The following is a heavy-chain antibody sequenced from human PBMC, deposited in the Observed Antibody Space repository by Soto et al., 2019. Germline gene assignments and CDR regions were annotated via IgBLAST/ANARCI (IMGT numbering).Heavy chain of an antibody. CDR1: GYMFTTYG. CDR3: ARTGGGMAARPLEY. D-gene: IGHD6-6*01. Sequence: QVQLMQSGGEVKMPGASVEVSCKTSGYMFTTYGMSWVRQAPGQGLEWMAWISAYNGNKKYAQKFEGRVTMTTDTSTSPVSMELRDLPSDDTAIYYWARTGGGMAARPLEYWGQGTLVIVSS. CDR2: ISAYNGNK. V-gene: IGHV1-18*01. J-gene: IGHJ4*02.